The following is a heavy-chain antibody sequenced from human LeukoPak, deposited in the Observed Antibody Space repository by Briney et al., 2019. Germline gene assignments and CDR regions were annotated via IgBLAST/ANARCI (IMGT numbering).Heavy chain of an antibody. CDR2: ISGSGGST. V-gene: IGHV3-23*01. Sequence: GGSLRLSCAASGFTFSSYSMNWVRQAPGKGLEWVSAISGSGGSTYYADSVKGRFTISRDNSKNTLYLQMNTLRAEDTAVYSCAKNGRGYSSDYFDYWGQGTLVTVSS. J-gene: IGHJ4*02. CDR3: AKNGRGYSSDYFDY. D-gene: IGHD5-18*01. CDR1: GFTFSSYS.